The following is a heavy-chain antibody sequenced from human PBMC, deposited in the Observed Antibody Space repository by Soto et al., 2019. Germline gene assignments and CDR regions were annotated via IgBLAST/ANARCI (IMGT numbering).Heavy chain of an antibody. D-gene: IGHD6-13*01. CDR3: ARLNSWLAAAGTIDY. Sequence: ASVKVSCKASGYTFTSYAMHWVRQAPGQRLEWMGWINAGNGNTKYSQKFQGRVTITRDTSASTAYMELSSLRSEDTAVYYCARLNSWLAAAGTIDYWGQGTLVTVSS. CDR2: INAGNGNT. V-gene: IGHV1-3*01. J-gene: IGHJ4*02. CDR1: GYTFTSYA.